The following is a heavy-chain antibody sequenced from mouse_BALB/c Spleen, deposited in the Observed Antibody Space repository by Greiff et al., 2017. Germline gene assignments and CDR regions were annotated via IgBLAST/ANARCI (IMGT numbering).Heavy chain of an antibody. V-gene: IGHV1S81*02. D-gene: IGHD5-5*01. Sequence: LVESGAELVKPGASVKLSCKASGYTFTSYYMYWVKQRPGQGLEWIGEINPSNGGTNFNEKFKSKATLTVDKSSSTAYMQLSSLTSEDSAVYYCTRDYPFAYWGQGTLVTVSA. CDR2: INPSNGGT. CDR1: GYTFTSYY. CDR3: TRDYPFAY. J-gene: IGHJ3*01.